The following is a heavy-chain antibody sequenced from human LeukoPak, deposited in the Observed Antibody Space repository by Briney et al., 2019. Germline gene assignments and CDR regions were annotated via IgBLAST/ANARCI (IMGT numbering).Heavy chain of an antibody. Sequence: GASVKVSCKASGYTFTSYDINWVRQATGQGLEWMGWMNPNSGNTGYAQKFQGRVSMTRNTSISTAYMELSSLRSEDTAVYYCARVKKDGMVRGVINWFDPWGQGTLVTVSS. D-gene: IGHD3-10*01. V-gene: IGHV1-8*01. CDR1: GYTFTSYD. CDR2: MNPNSGNT. J-gene: IGHJ5*02. CDR3: ARVKKDGMVRGVINWFDP.